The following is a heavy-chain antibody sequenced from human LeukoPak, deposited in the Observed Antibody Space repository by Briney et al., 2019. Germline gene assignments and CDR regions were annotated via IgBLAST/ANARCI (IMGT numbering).Heavy chain of an antibody. J-gene: IGHJ2*01. CDR2: ISTSSSYI. D-gene: IGHD3-22*01. CDR1: AFTFSSYS. V-gene: IGHV3-21*01. CDR3: ARPSDTSGRLYWYFDL. Sequence: RTGGSLRLSCAASAFTFSSYSMNWVRQAPGKGLEWVSFISTSSSYIHYADSVKGRFTISRDNAKNSLYLQMNSLRAEDTAVYYCARPSDTSGRLYWYFDLWGRGTLVTVSS.